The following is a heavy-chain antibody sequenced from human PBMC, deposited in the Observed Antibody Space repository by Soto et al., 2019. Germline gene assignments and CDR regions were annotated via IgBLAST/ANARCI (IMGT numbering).Heavy chain of an antibody. D-gene: IGHD3-9*01. CDR3: ARLGYDILTGSGVGY. Sequence: GASVKVSCKAGGYTFSDYYIQWVRQAPGQGLEYMGWISPKSGGAAYAQKFRGRVTMTRDTSISTAYLQWSSLKASDTAMYYCARLGYDILTGSGVGYWGQGTLVTVSS. CDR2: ISPKSGGA. CDR1: GYTFSDYY. J-gene: IGHJ4*02. V-gene: IGHV1-2*02.